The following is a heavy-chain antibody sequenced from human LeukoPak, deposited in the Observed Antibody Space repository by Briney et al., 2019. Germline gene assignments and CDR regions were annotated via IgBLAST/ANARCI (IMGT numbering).Heavy chain of an antibody. CDR2: IYTSGST. V-gene: IGHV4-61*02. J-gene: IGHJ3*02. D-gene: IGHD2-15*01. Sequence: SETLSLTCSVSGGSISSDNDYWNWIRQPAGKGLEWIGRIGHIYTSGSTNYNPSLKSRVTISVDTSKNQFSLKLSSVTAADTAVYYCARRYCSGGSCYSDRGAFDIWGQGTMVTVSS. CDR3: ARRYCSGGSCYSDRGAFDI. CDR1: GGSISSDNDY.